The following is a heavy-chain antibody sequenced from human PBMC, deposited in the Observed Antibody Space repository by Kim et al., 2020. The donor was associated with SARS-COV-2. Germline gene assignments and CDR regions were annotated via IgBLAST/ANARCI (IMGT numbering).Heavy chain of an antibody. CDR3: AREGILTGYYFDY. D-gene: IGHD3-9*01. V-gene: IGHV3-21*01. CDR2: ISSSSSYI. CDR1: GFTFSSYS. J-gene: IGHJ4*02. Sequence: GGSLRLSCAASGFTFSSYSMNWVRQAPGKGLEWVSSISSSSSYIYYADSVKGRFTISRDNAKNSLYLQMNSLRAEDTAVYYCAREGILTGYYFDYWGQGTLVTVSS.